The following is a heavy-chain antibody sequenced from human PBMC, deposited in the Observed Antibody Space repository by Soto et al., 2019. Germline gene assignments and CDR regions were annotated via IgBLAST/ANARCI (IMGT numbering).Heavy chain of an antibody. J-gene: IGHJ4*02. V-gene: IGHV4-30-4*01. CDR1: GGSISSGNYY. CDR3: ARTPLTGNKRDYYFDY. D-gene: IGHD3-9*01. Sequence: QVQLQESGPGLVKPSQTLSLTCTVSGGSISSGNYYWSWIRQPPGKGLEWIGHIYYSGSTYYNPPLKSRVTISADTSKNQLSLKLSSVTAADTAVYYCARTPLTGNKRDYYFDYWGQGTLVTVSS. CDR2: IYYSGST.